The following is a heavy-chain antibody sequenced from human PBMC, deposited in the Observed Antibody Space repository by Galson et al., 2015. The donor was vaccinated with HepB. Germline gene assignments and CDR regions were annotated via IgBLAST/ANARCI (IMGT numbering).Heavy chain of an antibody. CDR2: IDPTDSYT. J-gene: IGHJ6*02. CDR1: GYSFTSYW. D-gene: IGHD6-19*01. Sequence: QSGAEVKKPGESLRISCKASGYSFTSYWINWVRQMPGKGLEWMGKIDPTDSYTYYSPSFEGHVTISVDKSLSTAYLHWRGMKASDTAMYFCARPLLRLGYGMDVWGQGTMVTVSS. V-gene: IGHV5-10-1*01. CDR3: ARPLLRLGYGMDV.